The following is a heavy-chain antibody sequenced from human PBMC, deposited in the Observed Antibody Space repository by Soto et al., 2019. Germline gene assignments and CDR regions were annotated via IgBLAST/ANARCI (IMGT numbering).Heavy chain of an antibody. D-gene: IGHD6-19*01. CDR3: ARELYGSGWYNWLDP. Sequence: ASVKVSCKASGYTFPIYGISWVRQAPGQGLEWMGWISDYNGNTNYAQKFQGRVTMTTDTSTSTAYMELRSLRLDDTAVYYCARELYGSGWYNWLDPWGQGTLVTVSS. V-gene: IGHV1-18*01. CDR1: GYTFPIYG. J-gene: IGHJ5*02. CDR2: ISDYNGNT.